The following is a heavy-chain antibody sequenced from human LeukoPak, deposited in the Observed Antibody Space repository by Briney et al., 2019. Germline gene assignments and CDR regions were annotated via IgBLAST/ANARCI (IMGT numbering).Heavy chain of an antibody. CDR3: ARGFRIQSHDYGPYYYMDV. D-gene: IGHD4-17*01. CDR1: GYTFSNYD. V-gene: IGHV1-8*01. Sequence: GASVKVSCKASGYTFSNYDINWVRQGTGQGLEWMGWMNPNSGSTGYAQKFQGRLTMTGDTSIGTAYMELSSLTSEDTAVYYCARGFRIQSHDYGPYYYMDVWGTGTMVTVSS. J-gene: IGHJ6*03. CDR2: MNPNSGST.